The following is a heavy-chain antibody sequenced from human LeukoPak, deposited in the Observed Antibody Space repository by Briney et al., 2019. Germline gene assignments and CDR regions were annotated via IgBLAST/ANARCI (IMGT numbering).Heavy chain of an antibody. J-gene: IGHJ5*02. V-gene: IGHV1-69*05. Sequence: SVKVSCKASGGTFSSYAISWVRQAPGQGLEWMGGIIPIFGTANYAQKFQGRVTITRDTSASTAYMELSSLRSEDTAVYYCARDSWSSGWYNWFDPWGQGTLVTVSS. CDR1: GGTFSSYA. CDR2: IIPIFGTA. CDR3: ARDSWSSGWYNWFDP. D-gene: IGHD6-19*01.